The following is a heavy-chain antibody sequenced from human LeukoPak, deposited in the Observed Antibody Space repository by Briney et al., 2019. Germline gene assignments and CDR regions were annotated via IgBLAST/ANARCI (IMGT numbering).Heavy chain of an antibody. D-gene: IGHD3-3*01. CDR1: GFTFSSYA. J-gene: IGHJ5*02. V-gene: IGHV3-30-3*01. CDR2: ISYDGSNK. CDR3: ARDPGYDFWSGYGTSGWFDP. Sequence: GGSLRLSCAASGFTFSSYAMHWVRQAPGKGLEWVAVISYDGSNKYYADSVKGRFTISRDNSKNTLYLQMNSLRAEDTAVYYCARDPGYDFWSGYGTSGWFDPWGQGTLVTVSS.